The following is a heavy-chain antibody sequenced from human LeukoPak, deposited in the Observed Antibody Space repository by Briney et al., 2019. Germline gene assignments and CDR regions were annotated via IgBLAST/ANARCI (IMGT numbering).Heavy chain of an antibody. J-gene: IGHJ5*02. V-gene: IGHV3-30-3*01. CDR1: GFTFSSYA. CDR2: ISYDGSNK. Sequence: PGGSLRLSCAASGFTFSSYAMHWVRQAPGKGLEWVAVISYDGSNKYYADSVKGRFTISRDNSKNTLYLQMNSLRAEDTAVYYCARASMFGELLSEWFDPWGQGTLVTVSS. CDR3: ARASMFGELLSEWFDP. D-gene: IGHD3-10*02.